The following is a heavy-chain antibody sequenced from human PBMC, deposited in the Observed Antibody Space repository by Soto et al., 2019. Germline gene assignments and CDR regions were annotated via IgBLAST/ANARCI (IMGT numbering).Heavy chain of an antibody. CDR2: IIPINGTT. CDR3: ATTGYCSSTSCYRPPNYYYYYMDV. CDR1: GGTFSSYA. V-gene: IGHV1-69*05. D-gene: IGHD2-2*01. J-gene: IGHJ6*03. Sequence: SVKVSCKASGGTFSSYAISWVRQAPGQGLEWMGGIIPINGTTKYSQKFQGRVTITRDTSASTAYMELSSLRSEDTAVYYCATTGYCSSTSCYRPPNYYYYYMDVWGKGTTVTVSS.